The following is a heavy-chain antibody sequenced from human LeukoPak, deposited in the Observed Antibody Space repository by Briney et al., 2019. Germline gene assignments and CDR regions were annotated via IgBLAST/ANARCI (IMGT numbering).Heavy chain of an antibody. CDR3: ARDNYAGANWCDP. D-gene: IGHD1-7*01. CDR1: GGTFSSYA. CDR2: IIPIFGTA. Sequence: SVKVSCKASGGTFSSYAISWVRQAPGQGLEWMGGIIPIFGTANYAQKFQGRVTITTDESTSTAYMELSSLRSEDTAVYYCARDNYAGANWCDPWGQGTLVTVSS. J-gene: IGHJ5*02. V-gene: IGHV1-69*05.